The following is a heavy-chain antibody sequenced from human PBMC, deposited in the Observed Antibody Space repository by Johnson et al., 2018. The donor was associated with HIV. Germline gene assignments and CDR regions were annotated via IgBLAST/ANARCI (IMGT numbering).Heavy chain of an antibody. J-gene: IGHJ3*02. CDR3: AREGGSIAAAGKDAFDI. V-gene: IGHV3-30-3*01. CDR2: ISYDGSNK. Sequence: VQLVESGGGVVQPGRSLRLSCAASGFTFSSYAMHWVRQAPGKGLEWVAVISYDGSNKYYADSVEGRFTISRDNAKNSLYRQMNSLRAEDTAVYYCAREGGSIAAAGKDAFDIWGQGTMVTVSS. D-gene: IGHD6-13*01. CDR1: GFTFSSYA.